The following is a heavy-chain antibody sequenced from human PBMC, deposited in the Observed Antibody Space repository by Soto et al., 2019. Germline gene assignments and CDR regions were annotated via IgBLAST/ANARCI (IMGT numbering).Heavy chain of an antibody. CDR3: AKSSSTISPVY. Sequence: EVQLLESEGGLVQPGGSLRLSCAAAGFTFTDYAMTWVRQAPGKGLEWVSSISGSASSTFYAGSVKGRFTISRDNSRNTVSLQMNSLRAEDTAVYYCAKSSSTISPVYWGQGTLVTVSS. V-gene: IGHV3-23*01. CDR2: ISGSASST. D-gene: IGHD5-12*01. CDR1: GFTFTDYA. J-gene: IGHJ4*02.